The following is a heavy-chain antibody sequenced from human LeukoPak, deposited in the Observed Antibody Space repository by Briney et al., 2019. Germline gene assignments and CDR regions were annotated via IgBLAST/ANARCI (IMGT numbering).Heavy chain of an antibody. CDR2: VRYDGSNK. V-gene: IGHV3-30*02. CDR1: GFTFSSYG. Sequence: GGSLRLSCAASGFTFSSYGMHWVRQAPGKGLEWVAFVRYDGSNKYYADSVKGRFTISRDNSKNTLYLQMNSLRAEDRAVYYCANIHSAAEDYLGSWGQGTLVTVSS. D-gene: IGHD6-13*01. CDR3: ANIHSAAEDYLGS. J-gene: IGHJ4*02.